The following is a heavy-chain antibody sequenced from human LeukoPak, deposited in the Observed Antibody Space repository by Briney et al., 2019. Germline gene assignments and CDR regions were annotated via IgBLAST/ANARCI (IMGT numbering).Heavy chain of an antibody. CDR1: GGIFSSYA. CDR3: ATCARNFYCYRFDY. Sequence: SVKVSCKASGGIFSSYAISWVRQAPGQGLEWVGGIIPIFGTANYAQKFQGRVTITADESTSTAYMELSSLRSEDTAVYYCATCARNFYCYRFDYWGQGTLVTVSS. V-gene: IGHV1-69*13. CDR2: IIPIFGTA. J-gene: IGHJ4*02. D-gene: IGHD2-2*02.